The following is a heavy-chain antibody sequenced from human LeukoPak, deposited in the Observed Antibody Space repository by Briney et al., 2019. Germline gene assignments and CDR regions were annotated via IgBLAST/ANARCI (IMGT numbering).Heavy chain of an antibody. V-gene: IGHV3-23*01. J-gene: IGHJ4*02. Sequence: GGSLRLSCAASGFTFSSYAMNWVRQAPGKGLEWVSGISNSGGSTYYADSVKSRFTISRDNSKNTLYLQMNSLRAEDTAVYYCAKETSSSFDYWGQGTLVTVSS. CDR2: ISNSGGST. CDR1: GFTFSSYA. CDR3: AKETSSSFDY. D-gene: IGHD6-6*01.